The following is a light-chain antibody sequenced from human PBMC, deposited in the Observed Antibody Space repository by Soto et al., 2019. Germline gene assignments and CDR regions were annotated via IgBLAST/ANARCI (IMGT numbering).Light chain of an antibody. CDR2: LAS. V-gene: IGKV1-12*01. Sequence: DIQMTQSPSSVSASVGDRVNITCRASQGIASWLAWYQLKPRKAPKLLIYLASNLQSGVPSRFSGSGSGSDFTLTISSLQPEDFATYYCQQGDSFPLTFGGGTKVEIK. CDR3: QQGDSFPLT. CDR1: QGIASW. J-gene: IGKJ4*01.